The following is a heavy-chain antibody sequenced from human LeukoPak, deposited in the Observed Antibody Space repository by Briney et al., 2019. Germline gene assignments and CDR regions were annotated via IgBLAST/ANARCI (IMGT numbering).Heavy chain of an antibody. D-gene: IGHD3-22*01. CDR3: ARGSMVNYFDSSGYYNY. J-gene: IGHJ4*02. CDR2: IYYSGST. CDR1: GGSISGYS. Sequence: SETLSPTCTVSGGSISGYSWSWIRQPPGKGLEWIGYIYYSGSTNYNPSLKSRVTISVDTSKNQFSLKLSSVTAADTAVYYCARGSMVNYFDSSGYYNYWGQGALVTVSS. V-gene: IGHV4-59*01.